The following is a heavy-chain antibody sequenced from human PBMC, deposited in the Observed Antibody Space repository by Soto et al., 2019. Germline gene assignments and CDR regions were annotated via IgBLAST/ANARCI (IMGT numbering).Heavy chain of an antibody. J-gene: IGHJ4*02. CDR2: ISAGSLFI. Sequence: PGGSLRLSCAGSGFTFSAYNINWVRQAPGKGLEWVSSISAGSLFIYQPDSMKGRFTISRDDARNPVYLQMNSLTAEDTAVYYCARSPGVGVRGAYWGQGTLVTVSS. CDR3: ARSPGVGVRGAY. V-gene: IGHV3-21*01. CDR1: GFTFSAYN. D-gene: IGHD3-16*01.